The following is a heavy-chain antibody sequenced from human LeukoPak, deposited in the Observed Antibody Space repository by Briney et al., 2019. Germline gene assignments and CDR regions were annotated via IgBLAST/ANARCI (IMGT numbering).Heavy chain of an antibody. V-gene: IGHV3-21*01. CDR1: GFTFSSYS. CDR2: ISSSSYI. CDR3: AREYSSGWYERWAFDI. J-gene: IGHJ3*02. Sequence: GGSLRLSCAASGFTFSSYSMNWVRQAPGKGLEWVSSISSSSYIYYADSVKGRFTISRDNAKNSLYLQMNSLRAEDTAVYYCAREYSSGWYERWAFDIWGQGTMVTVSS. D-gene: IGHD6-19*01.